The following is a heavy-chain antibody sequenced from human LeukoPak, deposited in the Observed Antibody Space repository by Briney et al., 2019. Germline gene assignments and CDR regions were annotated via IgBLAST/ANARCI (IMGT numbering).Heavy chain of an antibody. J-gene: IGHJ4*02. V-gene: IGHV3-11*01. CDR2: ISSSGSTI. CDR1: GSTFSDYY. Sequence: GGSLRLSCAASGSTFSDYYMSWFRQAPGKGLEWVSYISSSGSTIYYADSVKGRFTISRDNAKNSLYLQMNSLRAEDTAVYYCANGKYQLPLGLWGQGTLVTVSS. D-gene: IGHD2-2*01. CDR3: ANGKYQLPLGL.